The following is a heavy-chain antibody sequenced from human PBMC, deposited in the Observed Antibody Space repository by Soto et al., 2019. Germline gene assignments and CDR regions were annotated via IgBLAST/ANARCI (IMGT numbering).Heavy chain of an antibody. V-gene: IGHV1-46*01. CDR1: GYTFTSYY. CDR2: INPSGGST. Sequence: QVQLVQSGAEVKKPGASVKVSCKASGYTFTSYYMHWVRQAPGQGLEWMGIINPSGGSTSYAQKFQGGVTMTRDTSTSTVYMELSSLRSEDTAVYYCARGIRIAAAGRAAYRYWGQGTLVTVSS. J-gene: IGHJ4*02. D-gene: IGHD6-13*01. CDR3: ARGIRIAAAGRAAYRY.